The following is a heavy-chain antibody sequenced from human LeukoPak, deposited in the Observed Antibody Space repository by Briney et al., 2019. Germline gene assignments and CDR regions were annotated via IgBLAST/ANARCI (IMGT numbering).Heavy chain of an antibody. D-gene: IGHD3-10*01. Sequence: GGSLRLSCVGSGFTFRSHWVNWVRQSPGKGLEWVANINQDGSEKYYVDSVKGRFTISRDNAKKSLFLQMNSLTAEDTALYYCVRSLGWSGTRDYWGQGTLVTVSS. J-gene: IGHJ4*02. CDR3: VRSLGWSGTRDY. CDR2: INQDGSEK. CDR1: GFTFRSHW. V-gene: IGHV3-7*01.